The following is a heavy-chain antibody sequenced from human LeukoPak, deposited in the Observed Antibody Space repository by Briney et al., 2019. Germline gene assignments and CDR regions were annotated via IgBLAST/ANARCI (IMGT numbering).Heavy chain of an antibody. CDR3: AKRGVVIRVILVGFHKEAYYFDS. V-gene: IGHV3-23*01. CDR1: GSTRSEYG. Sequence: PGGSLRLSWAVAGSTRSEYGITWVRQAPGKGLEWVAGISDSGGSTNYADSVKGRFTISRDNAKNTLYLQMNSLRAEDTAVYFCAKRGVVIRVILVGFHKEAYYFDSWGQGVLVTVSS. J-gene: IGHJ4*02. D-gene: IGHD3-22*01. CDR2: ISDSGGST.